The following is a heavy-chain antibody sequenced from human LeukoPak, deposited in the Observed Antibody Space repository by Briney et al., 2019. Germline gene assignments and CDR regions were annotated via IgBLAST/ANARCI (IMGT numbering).Heavy chain of an antibody. CDR2: ISGSGGST. Sequence: GGSLRLSCAASGFTFSSYAMSWVRQAPGKGLEWVSAISGSGGSTYYADSVKGRFTIARDNPKNTLYLQMNSLRAEDTAVYYCARDQSSSWHFFDYWGQGTLVTVSS. J-gene: IGHJ4*02. V-gene: IGHV3-23*01. CDR1: GFTFSSYA. D-gene: IGHD6-13*01. CDR3: ARDQSSSWHFFDY.